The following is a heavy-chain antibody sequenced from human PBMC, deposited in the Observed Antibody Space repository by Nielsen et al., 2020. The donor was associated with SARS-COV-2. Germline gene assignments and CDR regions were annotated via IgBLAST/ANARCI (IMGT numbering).Heavy chain of an antibody. D-gene: IGHD3-22*01. CDR1: GFTFNSYG. CDR3: ARDWADVYYYDSSGQADF. V-gene: IGHV3-33*01. Sequence: GESLKISCAASGFTFNSYGMHWVRQAPGKGLEWVAVIWYDGSNKYYADSVKGRFTISRDNSKNSLYLQMNNLRAEDTAVYYCARDWADVYYYDSSGQADFWDQGTLVTVSS. CDR2: IWYDGSNK. J-gene: IGHJ4*02.